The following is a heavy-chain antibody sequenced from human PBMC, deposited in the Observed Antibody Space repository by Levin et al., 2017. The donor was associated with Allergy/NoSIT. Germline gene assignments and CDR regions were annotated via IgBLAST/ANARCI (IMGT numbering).Heavy chain of an antibody. CDR2: AYYTGGT. CDR1: CGSISSTSHY. V-gene: IGHV4-39*02. Sequence: SQTLSLTCTVSCGSISSTSHYWGWIRQPPGKGLEWIGSAYYTGGTFYNPSLKSRVTMSVDTSKNQFSLKLSSVTAADTALYYCAREPYYDYVMDVWGQGTTVTVSS. CDR3: AREPYYDYVMDV. J-gene: IGHJ6*02.